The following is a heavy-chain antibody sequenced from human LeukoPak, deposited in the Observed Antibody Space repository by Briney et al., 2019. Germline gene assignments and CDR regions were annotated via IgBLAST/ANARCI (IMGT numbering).Heavy chain of an antibody. Sequence: GGSLRLSCAASGFNFRSYAMSWVRQAPGKGLEWVSAISAHGANAYYADSVKGRFTISRDNSNNTLDLQMNSLRAEDTAIYYCAKERGIFRGPFDYWGQGILVTVSS. CDR1: GFNFRSYA. CDR2: ISAHGANA. V-gene: IGHV3-23*01. CDR3: AKERGIFRGPFDY. J-gene: IGHJ4*02. D-gene: IGHD2-15*01.